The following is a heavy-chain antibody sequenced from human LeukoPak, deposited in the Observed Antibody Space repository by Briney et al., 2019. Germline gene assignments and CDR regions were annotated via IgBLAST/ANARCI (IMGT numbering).Heavy chain of an antibody. Sequence: GGSLRLSCAASGFTFSSYGIHWVRQAPGKGLEWVAFIRSDGSIKYYADSVKGRFTISRDNSKNTLYLEINSLRADDTAIYYCAKTASSSWGFFDYWGQGTLLTVSS. J-gene: IGHJ4*02. CDR2: IRSDGSIK. V-gene: IGHV3-30*02. CDR3: AKTASSSWGFFDY. D-gene: IGHD6-13*01. CDR1: GFTFSSYG.